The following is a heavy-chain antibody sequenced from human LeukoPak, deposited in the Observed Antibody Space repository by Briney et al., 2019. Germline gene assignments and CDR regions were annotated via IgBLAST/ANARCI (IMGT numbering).Heavy chain of an antibody. CDR2: ISSSGSTK. D-gene: IGHD3-10*01. CDR3: ARGRPYGNDY. Sequence: GGSLRLSCGASGITFSSYSMNWVRQAPGKGLEWVSYISSSGSTKYYADSVKGRFTISRDNARNSLYLQMNSLRVEDTAVYYCARGRPYGNDYWGQGTLVTVSS. J-gene: IGHJ4*02. CDR1: GITFSSYS. V-gene: IGHV3-48*01.